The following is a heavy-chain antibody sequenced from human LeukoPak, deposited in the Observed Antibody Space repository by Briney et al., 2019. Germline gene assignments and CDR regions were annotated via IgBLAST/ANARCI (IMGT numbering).Heavy chain of an antibody. CDR2: IKQDGSEK. CDR3: TREGGWDY. V-gene: IGHV3-7*01. D-gene: IGHD2-15*01. CDR1: GFTFSNYW. Sequence: SGGSLRLSCAASGFTFSNYWMSWVRQAPGKGLEWVANIKQDGSEKYSVDSVKGRFTISRDNAKKSLYLQMNSLRDDDTAMYYCTREGGWDYWGQGTLVTVSS. J-gene: IGHJ4*02.